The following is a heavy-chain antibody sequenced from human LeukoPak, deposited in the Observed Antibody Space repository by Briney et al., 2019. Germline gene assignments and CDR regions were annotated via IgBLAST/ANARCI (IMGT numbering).Heavy chain of an antibody. CDR2: IYYSGST. J-gene: IGHJ6*03. CDR1: GGSISSSSYY. Sequence: PSVTLSLTCTVSGGSISSSSYYWGWIRQPPGKGLEWIGSIYYSGSTYYNPSLKSRVTISVDTSKNQFSLKLSSVTAADTAVYYCASTLGDYYYYMDVWGKGTTVTVSS. V-gene: IGHV4-39*07. D-gene: IGHD7-27*01. CDR3: ASTLGDYYYYMDV.